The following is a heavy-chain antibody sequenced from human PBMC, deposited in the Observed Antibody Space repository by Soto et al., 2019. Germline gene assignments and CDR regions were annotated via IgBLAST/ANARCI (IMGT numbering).Heavy chain of an antibody. Sequence: NPSETLSLTCTVSGGSISSGGYYWSWIRQHPGKGLEWIGYIYYSGSTYYNPSLKSRVTISVDTSKNQFSLKLSSVTAADTAVYYCASSPRYCTNGVCPIAEYFQHWGQGTLVTVSS. CDR2: IYYSGST. CDR1: GGSISSGGYY. CDR3: ASSPRYCTNGVCPIAEYFQH. V-gene: IGHV4-30-4*08. D-gene: IGHD2-8*01. J-gene: IGHJ1*01.